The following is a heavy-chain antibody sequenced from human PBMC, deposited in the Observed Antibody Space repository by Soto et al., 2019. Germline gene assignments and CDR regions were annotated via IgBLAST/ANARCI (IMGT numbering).Heavy chain of an antibody. J-gene: IGHJ4*02. CDR2: IYYSGST. CDR1: GSTMSSYY. Sequence: PSETLSLTCTVSGSTMSSYYWSWIRQPPGKGLEWIGYIYYSGSTNYNPSLKSRVTMSVDTPKNQFSLKLSSVTAADTAVYYCARRYGDYFDYWGQGTLVTVS. D-gene: IGHD4-17*01. CDR3: ARRYGDYFDY. V-gene: IGHV4-59*01.